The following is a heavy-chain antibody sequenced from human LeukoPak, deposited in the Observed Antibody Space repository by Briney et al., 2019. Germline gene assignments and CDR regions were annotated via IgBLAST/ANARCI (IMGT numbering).Heavy chain of an antibody. Sequence: ASVKVSCKVSGYALTELSMHWVRQAPGKGLEWMGGFDPEDGETIYAQKFQGRVTMTEDTSTDTAYMELSSLRSGDTAVYYCATGLGWYYDSSGYVLDYWGQGTLVTVSS. D-gene: IGHD3-22*01. CDR1: GYALTELS. CDR3: ATGLGWYYDSSGYVLDY. CDR2: FDPEDGET. V-gene: IGHV1-24*01. J-gene: IGHJ4*02.